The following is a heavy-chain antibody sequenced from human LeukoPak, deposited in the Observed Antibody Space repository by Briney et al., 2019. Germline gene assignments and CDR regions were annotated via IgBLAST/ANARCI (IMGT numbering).Heavy chain of an antibody. J-gene: IGHJ4*02. V-gene: IGHV3-33*01. CDR2: IWYDGSNK. Sequence: PGGSLRLSCAASGFTFSSYGMHWVRQAPGKGLEWVALIWYDGSNKYYADSVRGRFTISRDISKNTLYLQINSLRAEDTAVYYCARNYYYGSGSPDYWGQGTLVTVSS. D-gene: IGHD3-10*01. CDR1: GFTFSSYG. CDR3: ARNYYYGSGSPDY.